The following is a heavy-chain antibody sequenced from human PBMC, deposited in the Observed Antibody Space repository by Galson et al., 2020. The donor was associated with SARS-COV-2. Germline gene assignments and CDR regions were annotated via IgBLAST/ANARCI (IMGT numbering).Heavy chain of an antibody. J-gene: IGHJ6*03. V-gene: IGHV4-59*08. Sequence: SQTLSLTCTVSGGSISSYYWSWIRQPPGKGLEWIGYIYYSGSTNYNPSLKSRVTISVDTSKNQFSLKLSSVTAADTAVYYCARHEWETRLSHYMDVWGKGTTVTVSS. D-gene: IGHD1-26*01. CDR2: IYYSGST. CDR3: ARHEWETRLSHYMDV. CDR1: GGSISSYY.